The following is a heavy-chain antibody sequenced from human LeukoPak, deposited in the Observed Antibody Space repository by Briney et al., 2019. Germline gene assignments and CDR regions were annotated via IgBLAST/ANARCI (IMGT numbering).Heavy chain of an antibody. Sequence: SETLSLTCAVYGGSFSGYYWSWIRQPPGKGLEWIGEINHSGSTNYNPSLKSRVTISVDTSKNQFSLKLSSVTAADTAVYYCARGRRYSYGYGYYYYYYMDVWGKGTTVTVSS. J-gene: IGHJ6*03. CDR3: ARGRRYSYGYGYYYYYYMDV. CDR2: INHSGST. D-gene: IGHD5-18*01. V-gene: IGHV4-34*01. CDR1: GGSFSGYY.